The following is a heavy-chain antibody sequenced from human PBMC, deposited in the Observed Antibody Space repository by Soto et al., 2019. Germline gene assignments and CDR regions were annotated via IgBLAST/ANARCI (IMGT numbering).Heavy chain of an antibody. Sequence: SRRRSCSSCVCSFGDYAIQLFRQVPVKGLEWVSGINWNIGSIGYGDSVKRRFAISRDNAKNSLHLQMNSLSAEDTAFYYCVKDESLNSYSGHFRHCGKGNLVNVS. CDR2: INWNIGSI. CDR3: VKDESLNSYSGHFRH. J-gene: IGHJ1*01. CDR1: VCSFGDYA. V-gene: IGHV3-9*01. D-gene: IGHD6-19*01.